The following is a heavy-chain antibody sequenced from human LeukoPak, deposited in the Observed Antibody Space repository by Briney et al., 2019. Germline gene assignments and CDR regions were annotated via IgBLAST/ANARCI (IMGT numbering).Heavy chain of an antibody. CDR1: GFTFSSYS. CDR2: ISSTTSTI. Sequence: GGSLRVSCAASGFTFSSYSMNWVRQAPGKGLEWVSYISSTTSTIYYATSVKGRFTVSRDNPRHSLYLQMNSLRAEDTAVYYCVRGIAAAGGFDFWGQGTLVTVSS. V-gene: IGHV3-48*01. D-gene: IGHD6-13*01. J-gene: IGHJ4*02. CDR3: VRGIAAAGGFDF.